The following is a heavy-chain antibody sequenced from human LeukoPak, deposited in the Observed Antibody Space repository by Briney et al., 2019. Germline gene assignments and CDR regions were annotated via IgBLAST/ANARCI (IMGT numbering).Heavy chain of an antibody. J-gene: IGHJ5*02. CDR3: ASALWFGELELDP. CDR2: IYYSGST. Sequence: SETLSLTCTVSGGSISSSSYYWGWIRQPPGKGLEWIGSIYYSGSTYYNPSLKSRVTISVDMSKNQFSMKLSSVTAADTAVYYCASALWFGELELDPWGQGTLVTVSS. CDR1: GGSISSSSYY. V-gene: IGHV4-39*01. D-gene: IGHD3-10*01.